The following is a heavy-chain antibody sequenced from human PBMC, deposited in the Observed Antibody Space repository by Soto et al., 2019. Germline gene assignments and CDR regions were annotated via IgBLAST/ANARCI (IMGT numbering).Heavy chain of an antibody. CDR2: IIPIFGTA. Sequence: SVKVSCKASGGTFSSYAISWVRQAPGQGLEWMGGIIPIFGTANYAQKFQGRVTITADESTSTAYMELSSLRSEDTAVYYCARLIVVVPAALRDYYYYGMDVWGQGTTVTVSS. V-gene: IGHV1-69*13. CDR1: GGTFSSYA. CDR3: ARLIVVVPAALRDYYYYGMDV. D-gene: IGHD2-2*01. J-gene: IGHJ6*02.